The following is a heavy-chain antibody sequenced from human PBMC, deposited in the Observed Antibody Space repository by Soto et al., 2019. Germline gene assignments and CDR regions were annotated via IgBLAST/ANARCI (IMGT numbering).Heavy chain of an antibody. CDR1: GFTVSSNY. V-gene: IGHV3-53*04. Sequence: GGSLRLSCAASGFTVSSNYMSWVPQAPGKGLEWVSVIYSGGSTYYADSVKGRFTISRHNSKNTLYLQMNSLRAEDTAFYYCAREDSYYDSSGYYYWFDPWGQGT. CDR3: AREDSYYDSSGYYYWFDP. CDR2: IYSGGST. J-gene: IGHJ5*02. D-gene: IGHD3-22*01.